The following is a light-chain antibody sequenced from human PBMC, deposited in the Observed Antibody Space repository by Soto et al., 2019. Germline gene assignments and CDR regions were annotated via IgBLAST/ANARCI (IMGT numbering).Light chain of an antibody. CDR1: QTISSW. CDR2: KAS. Sequence: DIQMTQSPSTLSGSVGDRVTITCRASQTISSWLAWYQQKPGKAPKLLIYKASTLKSGVPSRFSGSGSGTEFYVTISSLQPDDVAPYYCQRDNSYSEAFGQGTKVQV. V-gene: IGKV1-5*03. J-gene: IGKJ1*01. CDR3: QRDNSYSEA.